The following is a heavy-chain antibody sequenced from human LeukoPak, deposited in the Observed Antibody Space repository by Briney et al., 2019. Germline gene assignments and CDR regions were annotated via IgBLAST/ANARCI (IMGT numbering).Heavy chain of an antibody. D-gene: IGHD2-8*01. CDR1: DSSITSTYY. Sequence: SESLSLTCTVSDSSITSTYYWAWFRQPPGKGLEWIATVFRLQTVRTFNNPSLESRVTMSLDPSQKQFSLNLTSVTAADTALYFCARVLHAPYLIDSWGQGNLVTVSS. CDR2: VFRLQTVRT. V-gene: IGHV4-38-2*02. CDR3: ARVLHAPYLIDS. J-gene: IGHJ4*02.